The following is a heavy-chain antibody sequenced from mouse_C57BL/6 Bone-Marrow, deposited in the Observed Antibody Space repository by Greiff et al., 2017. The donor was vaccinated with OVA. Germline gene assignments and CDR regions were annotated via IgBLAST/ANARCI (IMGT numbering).Heavy chain of an antibody. CDR3: HIYYDFAY. J-gene: IGHJ3*01. CDR1: GYTFTDYE. Sequence: QVQLQQSGAELVRPGASVTLSCKASGYTFTDYEMHWVKQTPVHGLEWIGAIDPGTGGTAYNQKFKGKAILTADKSSSTAYMELRSLTSEDSAVYYCHIYYDFAYWGQGTLVTVSA. V-gene: IGHV1-15*01. CDR2: IDPGTGGT. D-gene: IGHD2-4*01.